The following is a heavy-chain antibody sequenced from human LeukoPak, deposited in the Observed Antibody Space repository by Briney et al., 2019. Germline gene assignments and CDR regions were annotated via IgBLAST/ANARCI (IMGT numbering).Heavy chain of an antibody. J-gene: IGHJ4*02. Sequence: PGGSLRLSCAASGFTFSSYTMHWVRQAPGKGLEWVSAISGSGGSTYYADSVKGRFTISRDNSKNTLYLQMNSLRAEDTAVYYCANLIAARAGGVDYWGQGTLVTVSS. CDR2: ISGSGGST. CDR1: GFTFSSYT. V-gene: IGHV3-23*01. CDR3: ANLIAARAGGVDY. D-gene: IGHD6-6*01.